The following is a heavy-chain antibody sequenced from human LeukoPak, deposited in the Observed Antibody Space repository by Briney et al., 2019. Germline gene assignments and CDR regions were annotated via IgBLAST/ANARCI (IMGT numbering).Heavy chain of an antibody. CDR1: GYTFTSYG. V-gene: IGHV1-18*01. Sequence: ASXXVSCKASGYTFTSYGISWVRQAPGQGLEWMGWISAYNGNTNYAQKLQGRVTMTTDTSTSTAYMELRSLRYDDTAVYYCARRYCSGGSCYADAFDIWGQGTMVTVSS. CDR3: ARRYCSGGSCYADAFDI. D-gene: IGHD2-15*01. J-gene: IGHJ3*02. CDR2: ISAYNGNT.